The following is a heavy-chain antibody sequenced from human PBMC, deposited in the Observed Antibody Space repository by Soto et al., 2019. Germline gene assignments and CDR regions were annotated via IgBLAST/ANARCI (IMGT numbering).Heavy chain of an antibody. CDR1: GFTFTSYG. J-gene: IGHJ6*02. CDR2: ILHDGSAE. Sequence: PGGSLRLSCAASGFTFTSYGMHWVRQAPGEGLEWMALILHDGSAEYYADSVKGRFTISRDNSKNTLYLQMNSLRAEDTAVYYCARSRDGYSFYFYYGMDGWGQGTTVTVSS. V-gene: IGHV3-30*03. CDR3: ARSRDGYSFYFYYGMDG. D-gene: IGHD4-4*01.